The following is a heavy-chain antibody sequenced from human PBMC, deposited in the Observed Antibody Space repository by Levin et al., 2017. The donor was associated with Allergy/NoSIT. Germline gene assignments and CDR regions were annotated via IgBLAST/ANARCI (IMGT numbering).Heavy chain of an antibody. V-gene: IGHV4-61*01. CDR2: IDYSGST. Sequence: SETLSLTCSVSGASVNSGSYHWSWIRQPPGKGLEWIGNIDYSGSTNYNPSLKSRVTISADTSKNQLSLELWSVTAADTAVYYCARELDYYYYMDVWGKGTALTVS. CDR1: GASVNSGSYH. CDR3: ARELDYYYYMDV. J-gene: IGHJ6*03.